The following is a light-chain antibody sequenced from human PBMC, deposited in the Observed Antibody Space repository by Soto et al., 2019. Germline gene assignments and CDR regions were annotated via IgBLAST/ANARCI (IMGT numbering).Light chain of an antibody. J-gene: IGKJ4*01. V-gene: IGKV3-20*01. CDR3: QQYGSSPPLT. CDR1: QSISSRY. Sequence: LTQSPGTLSLSPGQRATLSCRASQSISSRYLAWYQQRPDQAPRLLIYGASNRATGIPDRFSGSGSGTDFTLTISRLEPEDFAVYYCQQYGSSPPLTFGGGTKVEIK. CDR2: GAS.